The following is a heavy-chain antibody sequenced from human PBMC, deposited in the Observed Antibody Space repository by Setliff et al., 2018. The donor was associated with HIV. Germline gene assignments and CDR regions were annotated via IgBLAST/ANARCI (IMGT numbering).Heavy chain of an antibody. Sequence: SVKVSCKASGGTFSSYALSWVRQAPGQGLEWMGGIIPLFGTTKNAQKFQGRVTITADESTSTAYMELSSLRSDDTAVYYCARDPFPSTNYYDSSAYPFAEYFQHWGQGTLVTVSS. CDR2: IIPLFGTT. V-gene: IGHV1-69*13. J-gene: IGHJ1*01. CDR1: GGTFSSYA. D-gene: IGHD3-22*01. CDR3: ARDPFPSTNYYDSSAYPFAEYFQH.